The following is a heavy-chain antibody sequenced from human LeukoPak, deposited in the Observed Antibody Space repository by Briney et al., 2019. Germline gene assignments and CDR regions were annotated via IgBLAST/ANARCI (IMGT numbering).Heavy chain of an antibody. CDR3: ARDLTGYCSSTSCYSRGLDY. CDR2: IYHSGST. Sequence: SGTLSLTCAVSGGSISSSNWWRWVRQPPGKGLEWIGEIYHSGSTNYNPSLKSRVTISVDKSKNQFSLKLSSVTAADTAVYYCARDLTGYCSSTSCYSRGLDYWGQGTLVTVSS. V-gene: IGHV4-4*02. CDR1: GGSISSSNW. D-gene: IGHD2-2*02. J-gene: IGHJ4*02.